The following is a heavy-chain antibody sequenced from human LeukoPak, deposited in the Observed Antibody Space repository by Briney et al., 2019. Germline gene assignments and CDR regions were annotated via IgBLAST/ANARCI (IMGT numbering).Heavy chain of an antibody. CDR1: GASFSGYY. CDR2: INDSGST. D-gene: IGHD3-16*01. J-gene: IGHJ3*02. V-gene: IGHV4-34*01. Sequence: SETLSLTCAVYGASFSGYYWVWIRQPPGKGLEWIGEINDSGSTKYNPSVWSRVTISVDTSKNQFSLRLSSVTAADTAVYYCARDTIGGGAMFYSAFDIWGQGTMVTVSS. CDR3: ARDTIGGGAMFYSAFDI.